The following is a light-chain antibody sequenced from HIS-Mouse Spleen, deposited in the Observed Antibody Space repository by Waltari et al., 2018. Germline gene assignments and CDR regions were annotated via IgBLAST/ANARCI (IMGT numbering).Light chain of an antibody. V-gene: IGLV2-8*01. CDR3: SSYAGSNIVV. CDR1: SSAVGCYNY. Sequence: QSALTQPPSASGSPGQSVTISCTGNSSAVGCYNYVSRYQQHPGKAPKPMIYEVSKRPSGVPDRFSGSKSGNTASLTVSGLQAEDEADYYCSSYAGSNIVVFGGGTKLTVL. J-gene: IGLJ2*01. CDR2: EVS.